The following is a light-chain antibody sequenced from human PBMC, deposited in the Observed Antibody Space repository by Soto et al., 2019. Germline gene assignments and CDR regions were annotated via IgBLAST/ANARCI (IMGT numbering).Light chain of an antibody. CDR1: QGISSA. V-gene: IGKV1-13*02. CDR3: QQFNSYPV. CDR2: DAS. Sequence: AIQLTQSPSSLSASVGDRVTITCRASQGISSALAWYQQNPGKAPKLLIYDASSLESGVPSRFSGSGSGTDFTLTISSLQPEDFVTYYCQQFNSYPVFGPGTKVDIK. J-gene: IGKJ3*01.